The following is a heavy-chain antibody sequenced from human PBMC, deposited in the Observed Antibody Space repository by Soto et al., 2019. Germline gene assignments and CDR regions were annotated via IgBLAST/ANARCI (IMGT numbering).Heavy chain of an antibody. V-gene: IGHV1-58*01. CDR2: IVVGSGNT. Sequence: ASGKVSCKASGFTFTSSAVQWVRQARGQRLEWIGWIVVGSGNTNYAQKFQERVTITRDMSTSTAYMELSSLRSEDTAVYYCAAGRTYSHSVYWGQGTLVTVSS. J-gene: IGHJ4*02. CDR1: GFTFTSSA. D-gene: IGHD4-4*01. CDR3: AAGRTYSHSVY.